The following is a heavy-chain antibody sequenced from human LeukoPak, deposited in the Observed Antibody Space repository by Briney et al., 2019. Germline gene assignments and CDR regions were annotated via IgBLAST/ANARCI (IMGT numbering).Heavy chain of an antibody. D-gene: IGHD2-15*01. Sequence: PSETLSLTCSVSGGSVTSGSYYWSWIRQPPGKELEWIGYISYRGSTNYNPSLKSRVTISVDTSKNQFSLKLSSVTAADTAVYYCVREHSWGVFDYWGQGTLVTVSS. J-gene: IGHJ4*02. CDR2: ISYRGST. V-gene: IGHV4-61*01. CDR3: VREHSWGVFDY. CDR1: GGSVTSGSYY.